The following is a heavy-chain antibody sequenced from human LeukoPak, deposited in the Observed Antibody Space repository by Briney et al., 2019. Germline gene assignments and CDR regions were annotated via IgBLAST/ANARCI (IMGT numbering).Heavy chain of an antibody. Sequence: GGSLRLSCAASRFTFSTYSMNWVRQAPGKGLEWVSSISSRSTYIYYADSVKGRFTISRDNAKNSLYLQMNSLRAEDTAVYYCAELGITMIGGVWGKGTTVTISS. CDR2: ISSRSTYI. J-gene: IGHJ6*04. CDR1: RFTFSTYS. D-gene: IGHD3-10*02. V-gene: IGHV3-21*01. CDR3: AELGITMIGGV.